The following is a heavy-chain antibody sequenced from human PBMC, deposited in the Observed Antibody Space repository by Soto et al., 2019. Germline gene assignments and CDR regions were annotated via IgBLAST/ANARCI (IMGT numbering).Heavy chain of an antibody. D-gene: IGHD3-10*01. CDR3: ARVSGIYYYGMAV. CDR2: INYSGST. V-gene: IGHV4-59*12. Sequence: TSETLSLTCTVSGGSISSYYWSWIRQPPGKGLEWIGYINYSGSTNYNPSLKSRVTISVDTSKNQFSLKLSSVTAADTAVYYCARVSGIYYYGMAVWGQGTTVTVSS. CDR1: GGSISSYY. J-gene: IGHJ6*02.